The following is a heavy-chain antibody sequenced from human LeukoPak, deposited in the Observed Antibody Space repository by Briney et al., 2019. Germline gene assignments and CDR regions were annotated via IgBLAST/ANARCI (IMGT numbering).Heavy chain of an antibody. CDR3: ARVSKLELVSDAFDI. D-gene: IGHD1-7*01. CDR2: MNPNSGNT. Sequence: EASVKVSCRASGYTFTSYDINWVRQATGQGLEWMGWMNPNSGNTGYAQKFQGRVTITRNTSISTAYMELSSLRSEDTAVYYCARVSKLELVSDAFDIWGQGTMVTVSS. V-gene: IGHV1-8*03. J-gene: IGHJ3*02. CDR1: GYTFTSYD.